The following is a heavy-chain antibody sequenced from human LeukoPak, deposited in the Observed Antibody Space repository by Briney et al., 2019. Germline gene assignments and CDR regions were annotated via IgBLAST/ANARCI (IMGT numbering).Heavy chain of an antibody. CDR1: GFTFDDYA. Sequence: PGGSLSLSCAPSGFTFDDYAMHWVRQAPGEGLEWVSGISWNSGSIGYADSVKGRFTISRDNAKNSLYLQMNSLRAEDTALYYCAKDVGIAVAGGWFDLWGQGTLVTVSS. CDR3: AKDVGIAVAGGWFDL. CDR2: ISWNSGSI. V-gene: IGHV3-9*01. D-gene: IGHD6-19*01. J-gene: IGHJ5*02.